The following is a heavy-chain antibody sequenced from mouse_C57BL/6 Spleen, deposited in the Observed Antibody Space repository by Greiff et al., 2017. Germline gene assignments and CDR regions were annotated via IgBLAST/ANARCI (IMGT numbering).Heavy chain of an antibody. CDR1: GYAFSSSW. Sequence: VQLQQSGPELVKPGASVKISCKASGYAFSSSWMNWVKQRPGKGLEWIGRIYPGDGDTNYNGKFKGKATLTADTSSSTAYMQLSSLASEDSAVYFCARDMFAYWGQGTLVTVSA. V-gene: IGHV1-82*01. CDR3: ARDMFAY. J-gene: IGHJ3*01. CDR2: IYPGDGDT.